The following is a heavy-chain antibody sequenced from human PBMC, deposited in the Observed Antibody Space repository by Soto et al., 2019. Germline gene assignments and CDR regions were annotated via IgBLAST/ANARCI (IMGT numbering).Heavy chain of an antibody. CDR2: ISGTGDTT. CDR1: GFTFSSYA. D-gene: IGHD1-26*01. Sequence: EVQLLESGGGLVQPGGSLRLSCAASGFTFSSYAMSWVRQAPGKGLEWVSGISGTGDTTYYADSAKGRLTISRDNSKNALYLQMNSLRVDGTAVYYCARRPVVGATAPKGWFDPWGQGTLVTVSS. J-gene: IGHJ5*02. V-gene: IGHV3-23*01. CDR3: ARRPVVGATAPKGWFDP.